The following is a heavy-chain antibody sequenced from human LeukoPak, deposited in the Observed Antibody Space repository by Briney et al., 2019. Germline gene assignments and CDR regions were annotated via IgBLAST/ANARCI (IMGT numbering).Heavy chain of an antibody. CDR1: GYTFTGYY. CDR2: INPNSGGT. Sequence: ASVKVSCKASGYTFTGYYMHWVRQAPGQGLEWMGWINPNSGGTNYARKFQGRVTMTRDTSISTAYMDLSRLRSDDTAVYYCARVIGRYFDWLLGFDPWGQGTLVTVSS. D-gene: IGHD3-9*01. CDR3: ARVIGRYFDWLLGFDP. J-gene: IGHJ5*02. V-gene: IGHV1-2*02.